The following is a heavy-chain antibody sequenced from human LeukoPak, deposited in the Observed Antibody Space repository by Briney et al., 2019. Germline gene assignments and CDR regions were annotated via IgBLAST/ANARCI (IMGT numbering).Heavy chain of an antibody. CDR1: GFTFSTYT. Sequence: GGSLRLSCAASGFTFSTYTMYWVRHPPGKRLEWVSIIGSSGGGIHYADSVKGRFTISRDNSKNALYLQMNSLRAEDTAVYYCARDVRGGDPFDYWGQGTLVTVSS. CDR2: IGSSGGGI. CDR3: ARDVRGGDPFDY. V-gene: IGHV3-23*01. D-gene: IGHD3-16*01. J-gene: IGHJ4*02.